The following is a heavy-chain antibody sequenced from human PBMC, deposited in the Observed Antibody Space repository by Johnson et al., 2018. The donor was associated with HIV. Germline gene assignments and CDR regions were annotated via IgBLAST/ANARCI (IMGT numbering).Heavy chain of an antibody. Sequence: EQLVESGGGLVQPGGSLRLSCAASGFTFSSYWMHWVRQAPGKGLVWVSRINSDGSSPSYADSVTGRFTISRDNSKNTLYLQMNSLRAEDTAVYYCAKDSMGYNWNQFEAFDIWGQGTMVTVSS. CDR2: INSDGSSP. CDR3: AKDSMGYNWNQFEAFDI. J-gene: IGHJ3*02. CDR1: GFTFSSYW. D-gene: IGHD1-20*01. V-gene: IGHV3-74*01.